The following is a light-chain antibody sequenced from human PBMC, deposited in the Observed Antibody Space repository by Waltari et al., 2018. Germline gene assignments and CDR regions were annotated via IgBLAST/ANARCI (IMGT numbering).Light chain of an antibody. Sequence: DLQLTQSPSSLSASVGDRVTITRRASQSIGSYLHWYQQKPGKAPNLLIYATSSLQSGVPSRFSGSGSGTDFTLTISSLQPEDFATYYCQQSYSTPRTFGQGTKVEIK. V-gene: IGKV1-39*01. CDR3: QQSYSTPRT. CDR1: QSIGSY. J-gene: IGKJ1*01. CDR2: ATS.